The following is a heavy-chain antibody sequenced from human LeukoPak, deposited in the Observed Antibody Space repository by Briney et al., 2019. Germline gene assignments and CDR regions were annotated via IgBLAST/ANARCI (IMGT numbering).Heavy chain of an antibody. D-gene: IGHD6-19*01. CDR1: GGSISSYY. CDR3: ARDRGSGWYGGVDY. J-gene: IGHJ4*02. V-gene: IGHV4-59*01. CDR2: IYYSGST. Sequence: PSETLSLTCTVSGGSISSYYWSWIRQPPRKGLEWSGYIYYSGSTNYNPSLKSRVTISVVTSKNQFSLKLSSVTAADTAVYYCARDRGSGWYGGVDYWGQGTLVTVSS.